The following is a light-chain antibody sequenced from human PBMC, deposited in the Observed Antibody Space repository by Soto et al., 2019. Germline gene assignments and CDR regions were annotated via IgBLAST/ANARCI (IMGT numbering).Light chain of an antibody. CDR2: DAS. V-gene: IGKV1-33*01. Sequence: DIQMTQYPTELAASVGFRVTITCQASQDIRDVLNWYQQQPGKAPKVLIYDASKLQTGVPSRLSGRGYGKDFTFTFSSMQTDDSGTYYCQQFYDLPITFGQGTRMEL. CDR1: QDIRDV. CDR3: QQFYDLPIT. J-gene: IGKJ5*01.